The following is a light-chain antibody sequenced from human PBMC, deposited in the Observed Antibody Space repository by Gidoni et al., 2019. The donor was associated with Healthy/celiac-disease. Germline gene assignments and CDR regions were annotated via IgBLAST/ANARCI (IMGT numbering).Light chain of an antibody. J-gene: IGKJ1*01. V-gene: IGKV3-15*01. Sequence: IVMTQTPSTLYASPGVTATLSCRASHSVSSFLAWYQQKPGQTPRRIIYGASTRATGIPARFSGSGSGTEFTLTISSLQSEDFAVYYCQQYNNWPPAFGQGNKVEIK. CDR3: QQYNNWPPA. CDR1: HSVSSF. CDR2: GAS.